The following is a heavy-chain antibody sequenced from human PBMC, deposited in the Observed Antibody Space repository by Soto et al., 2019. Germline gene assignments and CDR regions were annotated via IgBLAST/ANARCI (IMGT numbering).Heavy chain of an antibody. CDR1: AYTFSDYN. Sequence: ASVKVSCKASAYTFSDYNLHWVRQAPGQGLEWMGSINPRNGDAVSAQKFQARIILTRDTSTATAYMELTSLTSPDTAVYYCARHRFASGSDYCDYWGQGALVTVSS. D-gene: IGHD6-19*01. CDR3: ARHRFASGSDYCDY. CDR2: INPRNGDA. J-gene: IGHJ4*02. V-gene: IGHV1-2*02.